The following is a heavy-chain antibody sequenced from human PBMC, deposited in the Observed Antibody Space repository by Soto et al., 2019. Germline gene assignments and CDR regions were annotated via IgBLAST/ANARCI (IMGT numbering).Heavy chain of an antibody. CDR1: GYTFTSYD. V-gene: IGHV1-8*02. CDR3: ARGRGGRQQDYYYYMDV. Sequence: ASVKVSCKASGYTFTSYDINWVRQATGQGLEWMGWMNPNSGNTGYAQKFQGRVTMTRNTSISTAYMELSSLRSEDTAVYYCARGRGGRQQDYYYYMDVWGKGTTVTVSS. D-gene: IGHD6-13*01. CDR2: MNPNSGNT. J-gene: IGHJ6*03.